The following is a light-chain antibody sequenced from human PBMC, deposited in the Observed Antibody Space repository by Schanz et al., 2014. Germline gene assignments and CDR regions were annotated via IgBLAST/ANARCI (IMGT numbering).Light chain of an antibody. J-gene: IGLJ1*01. CDR1: SSDVGGYKY. CDR3: CSYVSSTTPYV. Sequence: QSALTQPASVSGSPGQSITITCTGTSSDVGGYKYVSWFQQHPGKAPKLLIYDVTKRPSGVPDRFSGSKSGNTASLTISGLQAEDEADYYCCSYVSSTTPYVFGFGTKLTVL. CDR2: DVT. V-gene: IGLV2-14*01.